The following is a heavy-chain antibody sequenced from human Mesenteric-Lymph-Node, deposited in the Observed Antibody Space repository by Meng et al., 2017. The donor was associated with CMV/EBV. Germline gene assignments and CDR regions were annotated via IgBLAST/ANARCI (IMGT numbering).Heavy chain of an antibody. CDR2: ITSAAHTT. D-gene: IGHD6-13*01. CDR3: ARDRGSSSYQGIYFDY. J-gene: IGHJ4*02. CDR1: GFTFSRYE. Sequence: GGSLRLSCAASGFTFSRYEMNWVRQAPGKGLEWVSYITSAAHTTFYADSVKGRFTISRDNAKSSLYLQMNSLRAEDTAVYYCARDRGSSSYQGIYFDYWGRGTLVTVPQ. V-gene: IGHV3-48*03.